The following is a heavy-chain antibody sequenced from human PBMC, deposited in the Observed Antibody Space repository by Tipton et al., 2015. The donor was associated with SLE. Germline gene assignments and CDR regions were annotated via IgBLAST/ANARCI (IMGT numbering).Heavy chain of an antibody. CDR3: ARLNDATAIASFDY. Sequence: TLSLTCTVSGDSITSYYWNWIRQPPGKGLEWIGHIYYNGHTNYSPSLKSRVTLSVDTSKNQFSLTLSSVTAADTAVYYCARLNDATAIASFDYWGQGNRVTVPS. J-gene: IGHJ4*02. CDR1: GDSITSYY. CDR2: IYYNGHT. D-gene: IGHD2-21*02. V-gene: IGHV4-59*01.